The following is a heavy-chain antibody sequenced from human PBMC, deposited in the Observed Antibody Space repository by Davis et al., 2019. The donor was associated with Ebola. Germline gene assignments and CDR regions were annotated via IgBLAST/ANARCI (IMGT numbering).Heavy chain of an antibody. J-gene: IGHJ5*02. Sequence: ASVTVSRMASVYTFTSYGISWLRQPPGHRLEWMGRINPNSGGTNYAQKFQGRVTMTRDTSISTAYMELSRLRSDDTAVYYCARSALIAARLGWFDPWGQGTLVTVSS. CDR1: VYTFTSYG. CDR3: ARSALIAARLGWFDP. V-gene: IGHV1-2*06. D-gene: IGHD6-6*01. CDR2: INPNSGGT.